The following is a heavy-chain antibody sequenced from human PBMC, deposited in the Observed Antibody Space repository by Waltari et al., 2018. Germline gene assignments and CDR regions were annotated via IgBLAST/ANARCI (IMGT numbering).Heavy chain of an antibody. D-gene: IGHD3-22*01. V-gene: IGHV3-74*01. J-gene: IGHJ6*02. Sequence: EEQLVESGGGLAQPGESLRLSCAASGFTFSRYWMDWVRQAPGKGLVWVSRISSEASTITYADSVKVRFTISRDNAKNTLYVQMNRLRAEDTAVYYCARVATKTYSSPVPGRPYYYGMDVWGQGTTVTVSS. CDR2: ISSEASTI. CDR3: ARVATKTYSSPVPGRPYYYGMDV. CDR1: GFTFSRYW.